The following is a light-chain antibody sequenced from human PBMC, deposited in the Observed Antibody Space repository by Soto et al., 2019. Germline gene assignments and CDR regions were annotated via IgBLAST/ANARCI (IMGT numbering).Light chain of an antibody. CDR1: QSVSSY. CDR3: QQRSNWPIFT. V-gene: IGKV3-11*01. Sequence: EIVLTQSPATLSLSPGERATLSCRASQSVSSYFAWYQQKPGQAPRLLIYDASNRATGIPARFSGSGSGTDFTLTISSLVHEDFAVYYCQQRSNWPIFTFGPGTKVDIK. CDR2: DAS. J-gene: IGKJ3*01.